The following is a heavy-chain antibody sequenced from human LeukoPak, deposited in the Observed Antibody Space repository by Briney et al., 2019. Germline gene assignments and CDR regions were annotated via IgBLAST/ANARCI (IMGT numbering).Heavy chain of an antibody. J-gene: IGHJ4*02. CDR2: IYHSGGT. D-gene: IGHD1-26*01. CDR3: ARDLGGSYYDY. CDR1: GGSISTNNW. V-gene: IGHV4-4*02. Sequence: SGTLSLTCAVSGGSISTNNWWSWVRQPPGKGLEWIGEIYHSGGTNYSPSFRSRVAASVDRSKNQFSLKLSSVTAADTAVYYCARDLGGSYYDYWGQGTLVTVSS.